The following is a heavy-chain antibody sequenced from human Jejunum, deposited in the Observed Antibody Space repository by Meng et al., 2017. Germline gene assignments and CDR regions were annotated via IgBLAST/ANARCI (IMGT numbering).Heavy chain of an antibody. CDR3: ARKGALEPLDY. Sequence: QTTLKESGPTLVKPTHTLTLTCTFSGFSLSTRGVGVGWIRQPPGKALEWLAVIYWDDDKRYSPSLKTRVTITKDTSKNQVVLTMTNMDPVDTATYYCARKGALEPLDYWGQGTLVTVSS. CDR2: IYWDDDK. D-gene: IGHD1-1*01. CDR1: GFSLSTRGVG. J-gene: IGHJ4*02. V-gene: IGHV2-5*02.